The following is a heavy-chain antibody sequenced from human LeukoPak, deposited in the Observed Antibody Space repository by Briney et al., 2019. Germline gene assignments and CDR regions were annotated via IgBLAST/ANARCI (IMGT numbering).Heavy chain of an antibody. CDR1: GGTFSSYA. CDR3: ARADPMVRGVIRYHYTDV. J-gene: IGHJ6*03. D-gene: IGHD3-10*01. CDR2: IIPIFGTA. Sequence: SVKVSCKASGGTFSSYAISWVRQAPGQGLEWMGGIIPIFGTANYAQKFQGRVTITTDESTSTAYMELSSLRSEDTAVYYCARADPMVRGVIRYHYTDVWGKGTTVTVSS. V-gene: IGHV1-69*05.